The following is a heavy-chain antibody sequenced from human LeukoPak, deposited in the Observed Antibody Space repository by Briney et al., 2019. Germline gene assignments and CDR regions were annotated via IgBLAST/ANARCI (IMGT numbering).Heavy chain of an antibody. CDR1: GFTFSSYA. J-gene: IGHJ4*02. V-gene: IGHV3-23*01. CDR3: AKGRLRYFDWLSPDYFDY. Sequence: KSGGSLRLSCAASGFTFSSYAIGWVRQAPGKGLEWVSSISGSGGSTYYADSVKGRFTISRDNSKNTLYLQMNSLRAEDTAVYYCAKGRLRYFDWLSPDYFDYWGQGTLVTVSS. D-gene: IGHD3-9*01. CDR2: ISGSGGST.